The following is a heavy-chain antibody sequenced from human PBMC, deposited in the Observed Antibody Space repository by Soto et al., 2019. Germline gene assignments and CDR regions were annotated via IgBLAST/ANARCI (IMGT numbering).Heavy chain of an antibody. CDR1: GFTFSGSA. J-gene: IGHJ6*02. Sequence: EVQLAESGGGLVQPGGSLKLSCAASGFTFSGSAMHWVRQASGKGLEWVGRIRSKANSYATAYAASVKGRFTISRDDSKNTAYLQMNSLSTEDTAVYYCTRRVGGSVSHGYGMDVWGQGTTVTVSS. CDR3: TRRVGGSVSHGYGMDV. CDR2: IRSKANSYAT. V-gene: IGHV3-73*02. D-gene: IGHD3-10*01.